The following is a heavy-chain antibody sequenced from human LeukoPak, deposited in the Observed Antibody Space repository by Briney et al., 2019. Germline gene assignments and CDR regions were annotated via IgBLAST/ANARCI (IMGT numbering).Heavy chain of an antibody. CDR1: GGSTSSSVYY. J-gene: IGHJ2*01. Sequence: PSETLSLTCTVSGGSTSSSVYYWAWIRQPPGKGLEWMGSIDYSESTSYNPSLKSRVTISVDTSKNQFSLMLSSVTAADTAVYYCAITTVTTIISYFDLWGRGTLVTVSS. CDR2: IDYSEST. CDR3: AITTVTTIISYFDL. D-gene: IGHD4-17*01. V-gene: IGHV4-39*01.